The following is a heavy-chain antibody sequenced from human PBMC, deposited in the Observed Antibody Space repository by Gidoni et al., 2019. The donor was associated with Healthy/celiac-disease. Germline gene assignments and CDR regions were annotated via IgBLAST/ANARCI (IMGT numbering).Heavy chain of an antibody. V-gene: IGHV4-34*01. Sequence: QVQLQQWGAGLLKPSETLSLTCAVYGGSCSGYYWSWIRQPPGKGLEWIGEINHSGSTNYNPSLKSRVTISVDTSKNQFSLKLSSVTAADTAVYYCARGPPRVVVTAIPSYFDYWGQGTLVTVST. J-gene: IGHJ4*02. D-gene: IGHD2-21*02. CDR3: ARGPPRVVVTAIPSYFDY. CDR1: GGSCSGYY. CDR2: INHSGST.